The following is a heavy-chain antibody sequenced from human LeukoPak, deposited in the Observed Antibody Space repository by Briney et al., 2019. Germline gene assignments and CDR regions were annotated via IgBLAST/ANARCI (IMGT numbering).Heavy chain of an antibody. CDR1: GGSISSGSYS. J-gene: IGHJ4*02. CDR3: ARFSPRAMGNYLDF. Sequence: SETLSLTCAVSGGSISSGSYSWSWIRQPPGKGLEWIGYIYPRGSTYYNPFLKSRVILSLDKSANQFSLNLSSVTAADTAVYYCARFSPRAMGNYLDFWGQGTLVTVSS. D-gene: IGHD7-27*01. CDR2: IYPRGST. V-gene: IGHV4-30-2*01.